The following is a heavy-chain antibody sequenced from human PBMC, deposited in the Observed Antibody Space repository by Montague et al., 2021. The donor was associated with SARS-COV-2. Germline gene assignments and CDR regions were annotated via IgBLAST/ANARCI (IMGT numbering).Heavy chain of an antibody. CDR2: IYYSGST. Sequence: SETRSLTCTVSGGSISSSSYYWGWIRQPPGKGLEWIGSIYYSGSTYYNPSPKSRVTISVDTPKNQFSLKLSSVTAADTAVYYCARREDYYGSGSYPNWGQGTLVTVSA. D-gene: IGHD3-10*01. CDR3: ARREDYYGSGSYPN. CDR1: GGSISSSSYY. J-gene: IGHJ4*02. V-gene: IGHV4-39*01.